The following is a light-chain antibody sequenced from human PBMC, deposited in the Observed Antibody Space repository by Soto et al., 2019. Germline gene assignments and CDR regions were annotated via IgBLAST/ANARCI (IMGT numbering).Light chain of an antibody. Sequence: EREMTQTPATLSASPGERATLSCRASQSVTTNLAWYQHKPGQSPRLLIFGASIRDTGLPDRFSGSGSGTDFTLTISSLEPEDFAVYYCHQSGGSPGTFGQGTKVDIK. J-gene: IGKJ1*01. CDR2: GAS. V-gene: IGKV3-20*01. CDR3: HQSGGSPGT. CDR1: QSVTTN.